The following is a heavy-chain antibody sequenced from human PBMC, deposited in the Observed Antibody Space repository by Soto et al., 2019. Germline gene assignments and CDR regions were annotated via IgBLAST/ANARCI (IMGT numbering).Heavy chain of an antibody. D-gene: IGHD3-3*01. J-gene: IGHJ4*02. CDR1: GLTLSHHG. CDR3: AKGLRFLEWLPLFDY. V-gene: IGHV3-30*18. CDR2: LSYDGSIQ. Sequence: GGSLRLSCEASGLTLSHHGMHWVRQAPGTGLEWVAGLSYDGSIQYYADSVKDRFTISRDPSKSTLFLQMNSLRPEDTAVYYCAKGLRFLEWLPLFDYWGQGTQVTVSS.